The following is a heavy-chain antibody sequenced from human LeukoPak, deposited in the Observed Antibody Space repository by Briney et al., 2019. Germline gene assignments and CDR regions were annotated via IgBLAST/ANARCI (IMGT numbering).Heavy chain of an antibody. CDR1: GGSISSYY. Sequence: SETLSLTCTVSGGSISSYYWSWVRQPAGKGLEWIGRISTSGSTNYNPSLKSRVTMSVDTSKNQFSLKLRSVTAADTAVYYCARLRPGYDFWSGENWFDPSGQGTLVTVSS. CDR2: ISTSGST. V-gene: IGHV4-4*07. J-gene: IGHJ5*02. D-gene: IGHD3-3*01. CDR3: ARLRPGYDFWSGENWFDP.